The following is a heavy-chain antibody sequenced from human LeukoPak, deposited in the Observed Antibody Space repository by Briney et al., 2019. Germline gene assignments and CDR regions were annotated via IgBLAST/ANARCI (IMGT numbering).Heavy chain of an antibody. J-gene: IGHJ3*02. CDR2: ISGSSATI. Sequence: PGGSLRLSCVASGFTFSSYSMNWVRQAPGKGLGWVSYISGSSATIYYVDSVKGRFTISRDNAKNSLYLQMNSLRAEDTALYYCAKDLGLHAFDIWGQGTMVTVSS. CDR1: GFTFSSYS. D-gene: IGHD7-27*01. V-gene: IGHV3-48*04. CDR3: AKDLGLHAFDI.